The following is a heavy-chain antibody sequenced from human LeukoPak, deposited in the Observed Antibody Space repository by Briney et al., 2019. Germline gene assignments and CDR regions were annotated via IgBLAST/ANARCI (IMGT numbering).Heavy chain of an antibody. Sequence: GGSLRLSCAASGFTFSSYAMSWVRQAPGKGLEWVSGINWNGGSTGYADSVKGRFTISRDNAKNSLYLQMNSLRAEDTALYYCARARGYCSSTSCSFDYWRQGTLVTVSS. J-gene: IGHJ4*02. D-gene: IGHD2-2*01. CDR2: INWNGGST. CDR3: ARARGYCSSTSCSFDY. V-gene: IGHV3-20*04. CDR1: GFTFSSYA.